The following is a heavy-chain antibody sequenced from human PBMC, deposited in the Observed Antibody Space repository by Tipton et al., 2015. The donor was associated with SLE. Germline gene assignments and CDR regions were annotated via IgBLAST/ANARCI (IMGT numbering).Heavy chain of an antibody. CDR3: ARRYYDFWSGYSPVGY. CDR2: IKQDGSEN. D-gene: IGHD3-3*01. CDR1: GFTFSSYW. V-gene: IGHV3-7*01. Sequence: GSLRLSCAASGFTFSSYWMSWVRQAPGKGLEWVANIKQDGSENYYVDSVKGRFTISRDNAKNSLYLQMNSLRAEDTAVYYYARRYYDFWSGYSPVGYWGQGTLVTVSS. J-gene: IGHJ4*02.